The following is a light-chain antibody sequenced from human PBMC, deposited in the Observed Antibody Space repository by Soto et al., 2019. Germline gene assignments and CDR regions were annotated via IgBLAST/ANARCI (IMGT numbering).Light chain of an antibody. CDR1: HSVSSSY. CDR3: QQYGSSWT. Sequence: EIVWTQSPGTLSLSPGERATLSCRASHSVSSSYLAWYQQKPGQAPRLLIYGASSRATCIPDRFSGRGSGKDFTHTISRLEPEDFAVYYCQQYGSSWTFCQGTKWDIQ. CDR2: GAS. J-gene: IGKJ1*01. V-gene: IGKV3-20*01.